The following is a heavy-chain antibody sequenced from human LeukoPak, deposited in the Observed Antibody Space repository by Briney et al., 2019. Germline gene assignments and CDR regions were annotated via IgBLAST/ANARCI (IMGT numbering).Heavy chain of an antibody. CDR2: ISGSGGST. D-gene: IGHD5-18*01. Sequence: GGSLRLSCAASGFPFSSYAMSWVRQAPGKGLEWVSAISGSGGSTYYADSVKGRFTISRDNSKNTLYLQMNSLRAEDTAVYYCAKSAGYSYGPYNWFDPWGQGTLVTVSS. CDR3: AKSAGYSYGPYNWFDP. CDR1: GFPFSSYA. J-gene: IGHJ5*02. V-gene: IGHV3-23*01.